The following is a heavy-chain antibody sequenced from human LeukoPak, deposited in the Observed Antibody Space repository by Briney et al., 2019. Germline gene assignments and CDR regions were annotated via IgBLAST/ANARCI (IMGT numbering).Heavy chain of an antibody. Sequence: ETLSLTCTVSGGSIRSSYYYWGWIRQPPGKGLEWVANINQDGSEKHYVDSVKGQFTISRDNAKNSLYLQMNSLRAEDTAVYYCARSYGAFSGPVAYWGQGTLVTLSS. V-gene: IGHV3-7*01. J-gene: IGHJ4*02. CDR1: GGSIRSSYYY. CDR2: INQDGSEK. CDR3: ARSYGAFSGPVAY. D-gene: IGHD4-17*01.